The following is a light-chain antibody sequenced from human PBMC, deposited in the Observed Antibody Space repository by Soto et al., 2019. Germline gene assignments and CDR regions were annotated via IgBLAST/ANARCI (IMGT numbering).Light chain of an antibody. CDR1: QSINAF. V-gene: IGKV1-39*01. CDR2: GAS. CDR3: QQSYSIPFT. Sequence: DIQMTQSPSSLSASVGDRVTISCRASQSINAFLTWYQQKQGEAPRLLIYGASNLQGGVPSRFSGSGSGTDFTLTISSLQDEDFALYYCQQSYSIPFTFGQGTKLEIK. J-gene: IGKJ2*01.